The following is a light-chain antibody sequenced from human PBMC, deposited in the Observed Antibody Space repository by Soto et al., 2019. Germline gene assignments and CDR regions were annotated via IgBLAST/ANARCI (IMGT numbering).Light chain of an antibody. CDR1: ISDIGSHNY. Sequence: QSVLTQPPSVSGAPGQSVTLSCSGSISDIGSHNYVSWYRQYPGEAPRLLIYEVHYRPSGVSSRFSGSKSGNTASLTISGLQAADEADYYCASYLTTSPLEVFGTGTKGTVL. CDR2: EVH. J-gene: IGLJ1*01. V-gene: IGLV2-14*01. CDR3: ASYLTTSPLEV.